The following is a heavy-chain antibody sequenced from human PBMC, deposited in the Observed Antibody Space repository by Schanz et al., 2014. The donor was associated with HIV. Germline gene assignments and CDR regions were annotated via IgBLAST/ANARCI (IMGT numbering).Heavy chain of an antibody. J-gene: IGHJ4*02. Sequence: QVQLVESGGGVVQPGRSLRLSCAASGFTFSNYGMHWVRQAPGKGLEWVAVISYDGVNKHFADSVKGRFTVSRDNSKKMVYLQMNSLRAEDTAVYYCAKGLTIWLQPPFDYWGQGTLVTVSS. CDR1: GFTFSNYG. CDR2: ISYDGVNK. CDR3: AKGLTIWLQPPFDY. D-gene: IGHD5-12*01. V-gene: IGHV3-33*05.